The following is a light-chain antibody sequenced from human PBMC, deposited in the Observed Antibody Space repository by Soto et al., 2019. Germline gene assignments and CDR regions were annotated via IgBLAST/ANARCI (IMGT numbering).Light chain of an antibody. CDR1: QRVSSK. CDR3: QQSNTWPPT. J-gene: IGKJ5*01. Sequence: EIVMTQSPATLSVSPGERPTLSCRASQRVSSKLAWYQQKTGQPPRLLSYAASNSAPGIPARFSGSGSGTALTLTIRSLKSADFAVYYCQQSNTWPPTFGQGTRVEI. V-gene: IGKV3-15*01. CDR2: AAS.